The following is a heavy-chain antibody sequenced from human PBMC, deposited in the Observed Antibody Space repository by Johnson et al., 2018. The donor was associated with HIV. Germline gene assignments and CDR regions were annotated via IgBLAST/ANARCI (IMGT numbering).Heavy chain of an antibody. Sequence: MLLVESGGGLAQPGGSLRLSCAASGITVSSNYMSWVRQAPGKGLEWVSVIFTVGDVYYADSMKGRFTISRDNSKNFLYLQMNSLRPEDTAVYYCARDGRDLVTRGSFDVWGQGTVVTVSS. V-gene: IGHV3-66*02. CDR1: GITVSSNY. J-gene: IGHJ3*01. CDR2: IFTVGDV. CDR3: ARDGRDLVTRGSFDV. D-gene: IGHD5-18*01.